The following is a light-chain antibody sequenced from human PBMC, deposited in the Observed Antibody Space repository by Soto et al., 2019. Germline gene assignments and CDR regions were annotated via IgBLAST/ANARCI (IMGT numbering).Light chain of an antibody. CDR1: SGSVSTTYY. CDR2: NTD. CDR3: ALYMGGGVWV. V-gene: IGLV8-61*01. Sequence: QTVVTQEPSFSVSLGRTVTLTCALTSGSVSTTYYPSWYQQTPGQAPRTLIYNTDKRSSGVPDRFSGSIVGNKAALTITGAQADDECDYYCALYMGGGVWVIGGGTKLTDL. J-gene: IGLJ3*02.